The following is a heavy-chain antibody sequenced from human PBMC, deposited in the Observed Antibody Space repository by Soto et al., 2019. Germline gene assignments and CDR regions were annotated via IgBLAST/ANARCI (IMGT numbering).Heavy chain of an antibody. CDR2: INTGVFGT. J-gene: IGHJ4*02. CDR3: ARGTTVTTSQLDF. CDR1: GFTFSAYV. Sequence: GGSLRLSCAASGFTFSAYVMGWVRQAPGRGLEWVSSINTGVFGTYYADSVRGRFTISRDNSKDTLFLLMNSLRADDTALYYCARGTTVTTSQLDFWGQGTLVTVSS. V-gene: IGHV3-23*01. D-gene: IGHD4-17*01.